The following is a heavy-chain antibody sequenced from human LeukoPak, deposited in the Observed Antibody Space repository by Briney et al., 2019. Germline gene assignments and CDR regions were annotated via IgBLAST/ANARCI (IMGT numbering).Heavy chain of an antibody. Sequence: SETLSLTCAVYGGSFSGYYWSWIRQPPGKGLEWIGEINHSGSTNYNPSLKSRVTISVDASKNQFSLKLSSVTAADTAVYYCARSRATIFGVVLTPFDYWGQGTLVTVSS. CDR3: ARSRATIFGVVLTPFDY. J-gene: IGHJ4*02. D-gene: IGHD3-3*01. CDR2: INHSGST. V-gene: IGHV4-34*01. CDR1: GGSFSGYY.